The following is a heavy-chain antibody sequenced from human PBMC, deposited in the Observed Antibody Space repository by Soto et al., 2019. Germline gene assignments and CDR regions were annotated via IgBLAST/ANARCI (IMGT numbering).Heavy chain of an antibody. V-gene: IGHV3-21*01. Sequence: EAQLVESGGGLVKPGGSLRLSCAASGFTFSSYSMNWVRQAPGKGLEWVSSISSSSSYIYYADSVKGRFTISRDNAKNSLYLQMNSLRAEDTAVYYCARARYNWNQYYGMDVWGQGTTVTVSS. CDR2: ISSSSSYI. CDR3: ARARYNWNQYYGMDV. D-gene: IGHD1-20*01. J-gene: IGHJ6*02. CDR1: GFTFSSYS.